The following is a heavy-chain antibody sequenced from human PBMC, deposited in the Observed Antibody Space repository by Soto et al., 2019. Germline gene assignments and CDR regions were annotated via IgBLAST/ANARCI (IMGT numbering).Heavy chain of an antibody. J-gene: IGHJ4*02. D-gene: IGHD3-9*01. V-gene: IGHV4-39*01. CDR3: AVDLTIYYDILTGPGN. Sequence: QLQLQESGPGLVKPSETLSLTCTVSGGSISSSSYYWGWIRQPPGKGLEWIGSIYYSGSTYYNPSLKSRVTISVDTSKNQFSLKLSSVTAADTAVYYCAVDLTIYYDILTGPGNWGQGTLVTVSS. CDR2: IYYSGST. CDR1: GGSISSSSYY.